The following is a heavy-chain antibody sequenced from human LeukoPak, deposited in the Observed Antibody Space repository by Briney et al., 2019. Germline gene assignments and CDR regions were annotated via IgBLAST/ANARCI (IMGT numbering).Heavy chain of an antibody. CDR3: ASGGATSFDY. Sequence: GGSLRLSCAASGFTFSSYWLHWVRQAPGKGLVWVSRITTDESSTSYAASVNGRFTISRDNAKNSMYLQMNSLRAEDTAVYYCASGGATSFDYWGQGTLVTVSS. J-gene: IGHJ4*02. CDR2: ITTDESST. V-gene: IGHV3-74*01. D-gene: IGHD1-26*01. CDR1: GFTFSSYW.